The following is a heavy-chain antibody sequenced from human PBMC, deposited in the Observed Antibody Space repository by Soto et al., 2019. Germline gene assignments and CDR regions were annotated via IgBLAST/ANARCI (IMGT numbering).Heavy chain of an antibody. V-gene: IGHV3-48*02. J-gene: IGHJ6*02. CDR3: AREGAITIFGVVTNCLDV. CDR1: GFTFSIYS. D-gene: IGHD3-3*01. Sequence: ESGGALVQPGGSLRLSCAASGFTFSIYSMNWVRQAPGKGLEWISYISRSSSTIYYADSVKGRFTISRDNAKNSLYLQMNSLRDEDTAVYYCAREGAITIFGVVTNCLDVWGQGTTVSVSS. CDR2: ISRSSSTI.